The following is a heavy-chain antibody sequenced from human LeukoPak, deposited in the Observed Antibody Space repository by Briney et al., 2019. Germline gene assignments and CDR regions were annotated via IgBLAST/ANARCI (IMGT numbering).Heavy chain of an antibody. V-gene: IGHV4-59*01. CDR3: ARAHAVVVAATSDFYGMDV. CDR1: GGSISSYY. Sequence: PLETLSLTCTVSGGSISSYYWSWIRQPPGKGLEWIGYIYYSGSTNYNPSLKSRVTISVDTSKNQFSLKLSSVTAADTAVYYCARAHAVVVAATSDFYGMDVWGQGTTVTVSS. CDR2: IYYSGST. J-gene: IGHJ6*02. D-gene: IGHD2-15*01.